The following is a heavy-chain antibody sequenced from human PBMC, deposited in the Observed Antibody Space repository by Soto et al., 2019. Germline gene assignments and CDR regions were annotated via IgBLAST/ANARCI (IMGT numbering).Heavy chain of an antibody. V-gene: IGHV1-58*02. J-gene: IGHJ5*02. CDR1: GFTFTSSA. Sequence: ASVTVSCQASGFTFTSSAMQWVRQARGQRLEWIGWIVVGSGNTNYAQKFQERVTITRDMSTSTAYMELSSLRSEDTAVYYCAADPHRRPNNNWFDPWGQGTLVTVSS. D-gene: IGHD2-8*01. CDR2: IVVGSGNT. CDR3: AADPHRRPNNNWFDP.